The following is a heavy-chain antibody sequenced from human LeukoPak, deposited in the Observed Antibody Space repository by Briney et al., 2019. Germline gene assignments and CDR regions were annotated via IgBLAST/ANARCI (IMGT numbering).Heavy chain of an antibody. CDR3: TREEVVVAATRHYYYYYGMDV. Sequence: PGGSLRLSCTASGFTFGDYAMSWVRQAPGKGLEWVGFIRSKAYGGTTEYAASVKGRFTISRDDSKSIAYLQMNSLKTEDTAVCYCTREEVVVAATRHYYYYYGMDVWGQGTTVTVSS. J-gene: IGHJ6*02. CDR2: IRSKAYGGTT. V-gene: IGHV3-49*04. CDR1: GFTFGDYA. D-gene: IGHD2-15*01.